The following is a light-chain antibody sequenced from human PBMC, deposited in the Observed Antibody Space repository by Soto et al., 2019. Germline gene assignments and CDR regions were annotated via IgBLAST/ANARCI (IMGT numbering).Light chain of an antibody. CDR3: QQSYSTPIT. V-gene: IGKV3-11*01. CDR2: GAS. J-gene: IGKJ5*01. Sequence: EIVLTQSPATLSLSPGERATLSCRASQTVGSYLAWYQQKPGQAPGLLIYGASSRATGIPDRFSGSGSGTDFTLTISSLQPEDFATYYCQQSYSTPITFGQGTRLEIK. CDR1: QTVGSY.